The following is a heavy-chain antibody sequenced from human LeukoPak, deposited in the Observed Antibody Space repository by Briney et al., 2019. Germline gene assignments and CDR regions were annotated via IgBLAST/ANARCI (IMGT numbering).Heavy chain of an antibody. V-gene: IGHV1-46*01. CDR2: INPSGGST. D-gene: IGHD3-22*01. Sequence: ASVNVSCKASGYTFTSYYMHWVRQAPGQGLEWMGIINPSGGSTSYAQKFQGRVTMTRDTSTSTVYMELSSLRSEDTAVYYCARGGMIVVVITVASDYWGQGTLVTVSS. CDR1: GYTFTSYY. CDR3: ARGGMIVVVITVASDY. J-gene: IGHJ4*02.